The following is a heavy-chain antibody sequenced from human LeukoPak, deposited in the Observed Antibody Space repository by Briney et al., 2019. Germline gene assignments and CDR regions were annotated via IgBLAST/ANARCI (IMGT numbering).Heavy chain of an antibody. V-gene: IGHV3-30-3*01. CDR3: AREVTVTGPDRKFDY. CDR2: IPYDGNNK. J-gene: IGHJ4*02. D-gene: IGHD3-9*01. CDR1: GFTFSNYA. Sequence: GRSLRLSCAASGFTFSNYAMHWVRQAPGKGLEWVAIIPYDGNNKYHADSVKGRFTISRDNSKNTLYLQMNSLRAEDTAVYYCAREVTVTGPDRKFDYWGQGTLVTVSS.